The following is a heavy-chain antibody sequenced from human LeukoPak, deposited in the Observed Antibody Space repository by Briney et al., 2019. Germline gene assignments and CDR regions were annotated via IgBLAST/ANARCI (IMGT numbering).Heavy chain of an antibody. J-gene: IGHJ4*02. V-gene: IGHV3-20*04. Sequence: PGGSLRLSCVASRFTFDDYGMSWVRQAPGKGLEWVSGINWNGGSTGYADSVKGRFTISRDNAKNSLYLQMNSLRAEDTALYYCARGARGVSGYYFDYWGQGTLVTVSS. CDR1: RFTFDDYG. CDR2: INWNGGST. D-gene: IGHD3-10*01. CDR3: ARGARGVSGYYFDY.